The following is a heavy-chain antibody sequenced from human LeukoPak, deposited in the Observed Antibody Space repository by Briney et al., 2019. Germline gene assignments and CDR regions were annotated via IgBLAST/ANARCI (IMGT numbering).Heavy chain of an antibody. CDR3: ARSGYNLDY. CDR1: GGSISSSSYY. J-gene: IGHJ4*02. D-gene: IGHD5-12*01. V-gene: IGHV4-39*07. Sequence: PSETLSLTCTVSGGSISSSSYYWGWIRQPPGKGLEWIGSIHYSGSTNYNPSLKSRVTISVDTSKNQFSLKLSSVTAADTAVYYCARSGYNLDYWGQGTLVTVSS. CDR2: IHYSGST.